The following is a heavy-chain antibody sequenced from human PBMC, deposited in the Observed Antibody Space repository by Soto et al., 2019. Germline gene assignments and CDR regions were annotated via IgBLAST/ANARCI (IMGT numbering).Heavy chain of an antibody. CDR3: AENTEYCSGATCDITRFDY. D-gene: IGHD2-15*01. V-gene: IGHV4-34*01. CDR1: GGSLSGYY. Sequence: QVQLQQWGAGLLKPSETLSLTCGAYGGSLSGYYWSWIRQPPGKGLELNGETNYGGSTNYNPSLRSRVTISVDTAKNQFPLKLRSLTAEDTAVYYCAENTEYCSGATCDITRFDYWVQGSLVTVSS. CDR2: TNYGGST. J-gene: IGHJ4*02.